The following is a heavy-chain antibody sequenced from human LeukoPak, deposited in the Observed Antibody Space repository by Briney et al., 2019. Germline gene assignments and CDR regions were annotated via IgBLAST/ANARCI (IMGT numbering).Heavy chain of an antibody. J-gene: IGHJ2*01. Sequence: GGSLRLFCAASGFTFSSYAMSWVRRAPGKGLEWVSGISGSGGSTYYADSVKGRFTITRNNSKNTLYLQMNSLRAEDTAVYYCAKGYGGIYWYFDLWGRGTLVTVSS. V-gene: IGHV3-23*01. CDR1: GFTFSSYA. CDR2: ISGSGGST. D-gene: IGHD4-23*01. CDR3: AKGYGGIYWYFDL.